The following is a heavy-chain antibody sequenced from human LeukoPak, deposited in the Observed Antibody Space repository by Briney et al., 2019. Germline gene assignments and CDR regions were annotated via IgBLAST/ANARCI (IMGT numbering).Heavy chain of an antibody. CDR1: GYTFTGYY. J-gene: IGHJ4*02. V-gene: IGHV1-2*02. D-gene: IGHD3-3*01. Sequence: GASVKVSCKASGYTFTGYYMHWVRQAPGQGLEWMGWINPNSGGTNYAQKFQGRVTMTRDTSISTAYMELSRLRSDDTAVYYCARDYDYDFWSGYYGHWGQGTLVTVSS. CDR3: ARDYDYDFWSGYYGH. CDR2: INPNSGGT.